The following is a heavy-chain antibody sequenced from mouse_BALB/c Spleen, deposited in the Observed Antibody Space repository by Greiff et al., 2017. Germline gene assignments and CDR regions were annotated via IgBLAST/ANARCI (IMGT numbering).Heavy chain of an antibody. CDR3: ARGGYCDY. J-gene: IGHJ2*01. CDR1: GYSFTGYY. V-gene: IGHV1-31*01. Sequence: VHVKQSGPELVKPGASVKISCKASGYSFTGYYMHWVKQSHVKSLEWIGRINPYNGATSYNQNFKDKASLTVDKSSSTAYMELHSLTSEDSAVYYCARGGYCDYWGQGTTLTVSS. CDR2: INPYNGAT. D-gene: IGHD2-3*01.